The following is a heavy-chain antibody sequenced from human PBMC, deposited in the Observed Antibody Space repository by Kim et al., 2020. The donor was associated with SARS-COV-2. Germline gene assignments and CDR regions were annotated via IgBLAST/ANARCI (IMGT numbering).Heavy chain of an antibody. CDR1: GFTFTKFG. CDR2: ISYDGSNK. CDR3: AKDTDVYSHGLYFGMDV. V-gene: IGHV3-30*18. D-gene: IGHD5-18*01. J-gene: IGHJ6*02. Sequence: GGSLRLSCAASGFTFTKFGIHWVRQAPGKGLEWVAVISYDGSNKYYVDSVKGRFTISRDNSKNTLYLQMNSLRAEDTAVYYCAKDTDVYSHGLYFGMDVWGPGTTVSVSS.